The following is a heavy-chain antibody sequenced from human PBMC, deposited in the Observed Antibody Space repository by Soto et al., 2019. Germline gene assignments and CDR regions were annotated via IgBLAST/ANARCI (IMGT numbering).Heavy chain of an antibody. D-gene: IGHD1-26*01. V-gene: IGHV1-8*01. CDR1: GYSFTSLD. CDR2: MQPSTGRT. CDR3: ARGVSAGVDY. Sequence: QVQLVQSGAEVREPGASVKVSCKASGYSFTSLDINWVRQTAGQGLEWMGWMQPSTGRTGYAQKFQGRATMTRDTSINTAYMELTTLKSDDTAFYYSARGVSAGVDYWGQGTLVTVSS. J-gene: IGHJ4*02.